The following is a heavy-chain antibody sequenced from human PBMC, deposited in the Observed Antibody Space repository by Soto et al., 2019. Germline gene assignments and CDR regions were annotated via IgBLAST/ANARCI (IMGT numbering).Heavy chain of an antibody. Sequence: GGSLRLSCIASGFTFGDYAMSWFRQAPVKGLEWVGFIRSKGYGGTTEYAASVKGRFTISRDDSISIAYLQMNSLKTEDTAVYYCTSTIFGVVIPGGYFYGMDVWGQGTTVTVSS. J-gene: IGHJ6*02. CDR3: TSTIFGVVIPGGYFYGMDV. CDR2: IRSKGYGGTT. D-gene: IGHD3-3*01. V-gene: IGHV3-49*03. CDR1: GFTFGDYA.